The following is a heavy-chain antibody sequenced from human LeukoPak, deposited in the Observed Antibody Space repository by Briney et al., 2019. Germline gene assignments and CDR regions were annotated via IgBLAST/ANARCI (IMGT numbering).Heavy chain of an antibody. D-gene: IGHD6-13*01. CDR2: ISAYNGNT. CDR1: GYTFTSYG. CDR3: ARDGSSGYSGSWYKAIYYYYGMDV. Sequence: GASVKVSCKASGYTFTSYGISWVRQAPGQGLEWMGWISAYNGNTNYAQKLQGRVTMTTDTSTSTAYMELRSLRSDGTAVYYCARDGSSGYSGSWYKAIYYYYGMDVWGQGTTVTVSS. J-gene: IGHJ6*02. V-gene: IGHV1-18*01.